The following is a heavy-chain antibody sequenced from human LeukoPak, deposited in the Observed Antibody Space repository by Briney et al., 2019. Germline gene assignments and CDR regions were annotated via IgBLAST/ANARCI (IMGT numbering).Heavy chain of an antibody. CDR1: GGTFNNSA. J-gene: IGHJ5*02. D-gene: IGHD3-22*01. Sequence: ASVKVSCKTSGGTFNNSAISWVRQAPGPGLEWMGGIIPIFGTANYAQKFQGRVTITTDESASTAYMDLSRLRSEDTAVYYCARVLYPYYDRLMFRYSWFDPWGQGTLVTVSS. CDR3: ARVLYPYYDRLMFRYSWFDP. V-gene: IGHV1-69*05. CDR2: IIPIFGTA.